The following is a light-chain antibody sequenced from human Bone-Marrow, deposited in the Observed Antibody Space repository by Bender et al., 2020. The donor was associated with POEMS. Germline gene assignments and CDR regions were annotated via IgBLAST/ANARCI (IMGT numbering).Light chain of an antibody. V-gene: IGLV1-44*01. Sequence: QSVLTQPPSASGTPGQRVTISCSGSFSNIGSYTVNWYQQVPGTAPRLLIYSNYQRPSGVPARFSGSKSGTSASLAISDIQSEDEGDYYCSSWDDSLSGWVFGGGTKLTVL. J-gene: IGLJ3*02. CDR2: SNY. CDR3: SSWDDSLSGWV. CDR1: FSNIGSYT.